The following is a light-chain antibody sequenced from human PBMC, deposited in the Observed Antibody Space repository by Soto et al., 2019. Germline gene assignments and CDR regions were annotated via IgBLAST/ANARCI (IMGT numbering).Light chain of an antibody. CDR1: QSVSIW. V-gene: IGKV1-5*03. J-gene: IGKJ1*01. CDR3: QQYNTFSPWT. CDR2: KAS. Sequence: DIQMTQSPSTLSASVGDRVTITCRATQSVSIWLAWYQQKPGKAPKLLIYKASSLESGVPSRFSGSGSGTEFTLTISSLQPDDFATYYCQQYNTFSPWTFGQGTKVEVK.